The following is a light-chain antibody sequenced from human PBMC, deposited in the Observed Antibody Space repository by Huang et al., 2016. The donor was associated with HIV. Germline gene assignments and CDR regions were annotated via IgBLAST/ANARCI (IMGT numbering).Light chain of an antibody. Sequence: DIQVTQSPSSLSASVGGSVTITCQAGQDISNYLNWYQQKPGKAPKVLIYDASNLERGVPSRCSGSGSGTDFTFTISSLQPEDVATYYCQQYDSLPPWTFGQGTRVEI. CDR2: DAS. CDR3: QQYDSLPPWT. J-gene: IGKJ1*01. CDR1: QDISNY. V-gene: IGKV1-33*01.